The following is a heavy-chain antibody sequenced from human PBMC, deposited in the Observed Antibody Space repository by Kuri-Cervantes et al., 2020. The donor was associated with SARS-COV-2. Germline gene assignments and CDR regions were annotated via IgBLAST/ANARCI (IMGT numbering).Heavy chain of an antibody. CDR3: ARDRVVEAFDI. CDR1: GFTFSSYA. J-gene: IGHJ3*02. Sequence: GESLRLSCAASGFTFSSYAMHWVRQAAGKGLEWVEVISYDGSNKYYADSVKGRFTISRDNSKNTLYLQMNSLRAEDTAVYYCARDRVVEAFDIWGQGTMVTVSS. V-gene: IGHV3-30-3*01. CDR2: ISYDGSNK. D-gene: IGHD2-15*01.